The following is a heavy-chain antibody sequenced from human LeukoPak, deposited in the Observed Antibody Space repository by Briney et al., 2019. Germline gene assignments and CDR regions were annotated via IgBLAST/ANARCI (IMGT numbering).Heavy chain of an antibody. V-gene: IGHV4-59*01. Sequence: SETLSLTCTVSGGSISSYYWSWIRQPPGKGLEWIGYIYYSGSTNYNPSLKSRVTISVDTSKNQFSLKLSSVTAADTAVYYCATGSEPWYYYYYYYMDVWGKGTTVTVSS. J-gene: IGHJ6*03. CDR1: GGSISSYY. D-gene: IGHD2-8*02. CDR2: IYYSGST. CDR3: ATGSEPWYYYYYYYMDV.